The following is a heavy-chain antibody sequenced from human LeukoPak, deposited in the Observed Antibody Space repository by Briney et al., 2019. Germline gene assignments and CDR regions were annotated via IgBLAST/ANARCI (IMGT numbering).Heavy chain of an antibody. Sequence: TETLSLTCTVSGGSISSYYWSWIRQPPGKGLEWIGYIYYSGSTNYNPSLKSRVTISVDTSKNQFSLKLSSVTAADTAVYYCARRAPYGANWFDPWGQGTLVTVSS. CDR1: GGSISSYY. CDR3: ARRAPYGANWFDP. V-gene: IGHV4-59*08. CDR2: IYYSGST. D-gene: IGHD3-10*01. J-gene: IGHJ5*02.